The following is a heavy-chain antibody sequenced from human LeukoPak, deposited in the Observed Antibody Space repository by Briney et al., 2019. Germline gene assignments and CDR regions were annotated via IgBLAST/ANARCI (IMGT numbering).Heavy chain of an antibody. CDR1: GFTFSSNS. Sequence: PGGSLRLSRAASGFTFSSNSMNWVRQAPGKGLEWVSYISGSRSTIYYADSVKGRFTISRDNAKNSLYLQMNSLRAEDTAVYYCARDSSGYDVRYYYYYMDVWGKGTTVTVSS. CDR2: ISGSRSTI. CDR3: ARDSSGYDVRYYYYYMDV. J-gene: IGHJ6*03. V-gene: IGHV3-48*01. D-gene: IGHD5-12*01.